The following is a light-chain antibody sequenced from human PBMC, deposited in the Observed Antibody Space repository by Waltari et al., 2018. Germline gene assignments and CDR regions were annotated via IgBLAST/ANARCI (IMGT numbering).Light chain of an antibody. CDR1: QTISTN. CDR2: GAS. Sequence: ELVMTQSPGTLSVSPGERATLSCRASQTISTNLAWYQQKPGQAPRLLIFGASTRATGIPARFSGSGSGTEFTLTISSLQSEDFAIYYCQQYNLWPLTFGGGTTVEI. CDR3: QQYNLWPLT. J-gene: IGKJ4*01. V-gene: IGKV3-15*01.